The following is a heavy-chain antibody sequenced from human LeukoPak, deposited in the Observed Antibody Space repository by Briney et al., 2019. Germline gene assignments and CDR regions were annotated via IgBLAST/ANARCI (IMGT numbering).Heavy chain of an antibody. V-gene: IGHV3-30*04. Sequence: PGGSLRLSCAASKFTFSSYDMHWVRQTPGKGLEWVALISSDGTNKYYADSVEGRFTISRDNSKNTLYLQMNRLSAEDTAVYYCAKDGLNYFDYWGQGTLVTVS. CDR3: AKDGLNYFDY. CDR2: ISSDGTNK. CDR1: KFTFSSYD. J-gene: IGHJ4*02. D-gene: IGHD4-17*01.